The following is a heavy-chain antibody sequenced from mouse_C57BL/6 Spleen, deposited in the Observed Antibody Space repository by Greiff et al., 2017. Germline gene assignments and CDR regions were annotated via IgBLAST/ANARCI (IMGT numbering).Heavy chain of an antibody. Sequence: EVKLMESGGGLVKPGGSLKLSCAASGFTFSSYTMSWVRQTPEKRLEWVATISGGGGNTYYPDSVKGRFTISRDNAKNTLYLQMSSLRSEDTALYYCARRDYSKGDAMDYWGQGTSVTVSS. CDR3: ARRDYSKGDAMDY. J-gene: IGHJ4*01. V-gene: IGHV5-9*01. D-gene: IGHD2-5*01. CDR1: GFTFSSYT. CDR2: ISGGGGNT.